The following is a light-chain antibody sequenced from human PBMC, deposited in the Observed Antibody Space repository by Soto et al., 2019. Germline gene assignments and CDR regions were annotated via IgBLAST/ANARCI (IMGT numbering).Light chain of an antibody. CDR1: QNVARSN. CDR2: GAS. J-gene: IGKJ2*03. CDR3: HQYGSSPPYS. V-gene: IGKV3-20*01. Sequence: EIVLTQSPDTLSLSPXEXXXLSCRATQNVARSNLAWYQHRPGQAPRLLISGASTRAADTPDRFSGSGSGAQFTLTISRLEPEDFAVYYCHQYGSSPPYSFGQGTRLEI.